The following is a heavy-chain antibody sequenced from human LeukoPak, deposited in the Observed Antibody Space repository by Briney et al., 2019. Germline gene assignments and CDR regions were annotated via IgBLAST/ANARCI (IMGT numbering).Heavy chain of an antibody. V-gene: IGHV3-23*01. CDR1: GFTFSSYT. D-gene: IGHD3-10*01. CDR3: AKTRFGELWGLDFDY. Sequence: QSGGSLRLSRSASGFTFSSYTMSWVRQAPGKGLEWVSGISGSGGSTNYPDSVKGRFTISRDNSKNTLYLQMNSLRAEDTAVYYCAKTRFGELWGLDFDYWGQGNLVTVSS. J-gene: IGHJ4*02. CDR2: ISGSGGST.